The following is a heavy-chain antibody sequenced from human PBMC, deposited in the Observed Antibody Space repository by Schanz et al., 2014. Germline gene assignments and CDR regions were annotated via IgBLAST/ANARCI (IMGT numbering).Heavy chain of an antibody. CDR3: ARDEGRDGYNLAFDV. J-gene: IGHJ3*01. D-gene: IGHD5-12*01. CDR1: GFTFTTNA. CDR2: ISGNGGST. V-gene: IGHV3-23*04. Sequence: EVQVVESGGGLVQPGGSLRLSCAASGFTFTTNAMSWVRQPPGKGLEWVSAISGNGGSTYFADSVKGRFTISRDNSDNTLFLQMNSLRPEDTALYFCARDEGRDGYNLAFDVWGQGTLVTVSS.